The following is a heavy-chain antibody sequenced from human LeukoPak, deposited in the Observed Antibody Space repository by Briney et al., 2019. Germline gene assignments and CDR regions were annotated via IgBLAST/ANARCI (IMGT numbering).Heavy chain of an antibody. D-gene: IGHD6-19*01. V-gene: IGHV1-18*04. CDR3: ARVYSSGWYEDY. Sequence: ASVKVSCKASGYTFTSYYMHWVRQAPGQGLEWMGWISAYNGNTNYAQKLQGRVTMTTDTSTSTAYMELRSLRSDDTAVYYCARVYSSGWYEDYWGQGTLVTVSS. J-gene: IGHJ4*02. CDR1: GYTFTSYY. CDR2: ISAYNGNT.